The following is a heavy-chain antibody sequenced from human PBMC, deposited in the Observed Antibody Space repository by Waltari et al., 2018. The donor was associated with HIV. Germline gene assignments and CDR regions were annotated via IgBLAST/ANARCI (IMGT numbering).Heavy chain of an antibody. Sequence: QLQLQESGPGLVKPSETLSLTCTVSGGSISSSSYYWGWIRQPPGKGLEWIESIYYSGSTYYNPSLKSRVTISVDTSKNQFSLKLSSVTAADTAVYYCARRFKVDTAMVRGLYFDYWGQGTLVTVSS. D-gene: IGHD5-18*01. CDR2: IYYSGST. CDR3: ARRFKVDTAMVRGLYFDY. V-gene: IGHV4-39*01. CDR1: GGSISSSSYY. J-gene: IGHJ4*02.